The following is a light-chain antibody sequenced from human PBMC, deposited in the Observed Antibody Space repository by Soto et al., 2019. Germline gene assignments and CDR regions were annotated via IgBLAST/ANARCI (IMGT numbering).Light chain of an antibody. CDR1: QNIDNW. CDR3: QQGARLPHT. J-gene: IGKJ2*01. CDR2: GAS. V-gene: IGKV1-12*01. Sequence: DIQMTQSPSFVSASIGDRVTITCRASQNIDNWLAWYQQQPGRAPKLLIYGASTLQTGVPSRFSGKASWASFPLTSSRRQPADFATSHCQQGARLPHTFGQGTNLEIK.